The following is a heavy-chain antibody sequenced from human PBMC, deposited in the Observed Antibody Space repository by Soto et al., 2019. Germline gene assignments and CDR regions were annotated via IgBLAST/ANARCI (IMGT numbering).Heavy chain of an antibody. V-gene: IGHV3-15*01. CDR3: TTVVHSGSYLFDY. Sequence: GGSLRLSCAAYGFTFSNAWMSWVRQAPGKGLEWVGRIKSKTDGGTTDYAAPVKGRFTISRDDSKNTLYLQMNSLKTEDTAVYYCTTVVHSGSYLFDYWGQGTLVTVSS. CDR1: GFTFSNAW. CDR2: IKSKTDGGTT. J-gene: IGHJ4*02. D-gene: IGHD1-26*01.